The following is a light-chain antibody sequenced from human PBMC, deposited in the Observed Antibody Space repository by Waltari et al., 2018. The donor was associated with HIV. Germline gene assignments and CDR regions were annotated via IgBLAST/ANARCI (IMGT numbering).Light chain of an antibody. CDR1: SSDVGSYAS. J-gene: IGLJ1*01. CDR2: EVS. Sequence: QSALTQPASVSGAPGQSITISCTGTSSDVGSYASVSWYQQHPGKAPKLMIFEVSHRPSGVSNRFSGSKSGNTASLTISGLQAEDEADYCCCSYAGSSTYVFGTGTKVTVL. CDR3: CSYAGSSTYV. V-gene: IGLV2-23*02.